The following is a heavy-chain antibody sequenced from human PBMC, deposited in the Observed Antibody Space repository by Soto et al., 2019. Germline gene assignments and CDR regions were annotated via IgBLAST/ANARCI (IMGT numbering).Heavy chain of an antibody. D-gene: IGHD3-22*01. J-gene: IGHJ5*02. CDR1: GGGKSRDY. CDR3: ARDLTYYYDSSGYDNWFDL. Sequence: GALSTARKSSGGGKSRDYWGWRRQPPEKGLEWIGYIYYSGSTNYNPSLKSRVTISVDTSKNQFSLKLSSVTAADTAVYYCARDLTYYYDSSGYDNWFDLWGQGTLVTVSS. CDR2: IYYSGST. V-gene: IGHV4-59*01.